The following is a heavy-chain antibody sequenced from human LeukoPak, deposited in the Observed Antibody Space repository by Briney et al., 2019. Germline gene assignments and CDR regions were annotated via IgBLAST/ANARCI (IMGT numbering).Heavy chain of an antibody. J-gene: IGHJ4*02. CDR1: GFTFSSYW. CDR2: IKQDGSEK. V-gene: IGHV3-7*03. Sequence: PGRSLRLSCAASGFTFSSYWMSWVRQAPGEGLEWVANIKQDGSEKYYAASVRGRFTVSRDNAKNTLYLQMNRLRPEDTAFYYCARDDYNTLGYNFHYWGQGTLVTVSS. CDR3: ARDDYNTLGYNFHY. D-gene: IGHD1-1*01.